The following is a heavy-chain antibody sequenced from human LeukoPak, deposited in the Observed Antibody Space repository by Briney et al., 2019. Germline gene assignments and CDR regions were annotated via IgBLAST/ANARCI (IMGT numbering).Heavy chain of an antibody. CDR3: ARIYYYDSSGYD. J-gene: IGHJ4*02. V-gene: IGHV4-39*07. CDR1: GGSISSSSYY. CDR2: IYYSGST. D-gene: IGHD3-22*01. Sequence: SETLSLTCTVSGGSISSSSYYWGWIRQPPGKGLEWIGSIYYSGSTYYNPSLKSRVTISEDTSKNQFSLKLSSVTAADTAVYYCARIYYYDSSGYDWGQGTLVTVSS.